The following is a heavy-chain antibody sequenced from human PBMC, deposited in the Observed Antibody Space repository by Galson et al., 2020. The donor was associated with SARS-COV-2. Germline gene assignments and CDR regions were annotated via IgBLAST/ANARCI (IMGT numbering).Heavy chain of an antibody. CDR1: GGSISSSSYY. V-gene: IGHV4-39*07. Sequence: SETLSLTCTVSGGSISSSSYYWGWIRQPPGKGLEWIGSIYYSGSTYYNPSLKSRVTISVDTSKNQFSLKLSSVPAADTAVYYCAREVVISLYYFDYGGQGTLVTVSS. J-gene: IGHJ4*02. D-gene: IGHD3-22*01. CDR3: AREVVISLYYFDY. CDR2: IYYSGST.